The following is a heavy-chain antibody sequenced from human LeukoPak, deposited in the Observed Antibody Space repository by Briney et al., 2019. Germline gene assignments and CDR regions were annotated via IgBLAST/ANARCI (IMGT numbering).Heavy chain of an antibody. V-gene: IGHV1-69*06. CDR3: ARDVRQTDREAFDI. CDR2: IIPIFGTA. D-gene: IGHD1-1*01. Sequence: SVKVSCKASGGTFSSYAISWVRQAPGQGLEWMGGIIPIFGTANYAQKFQGRVTITADKSTSTAYMELSSLRSEDTAVYYCARDVRQTDREAFDIWGQGTMVTVSS. J-gene: IGHJ3*02. CDR1: GGTFSSYA.